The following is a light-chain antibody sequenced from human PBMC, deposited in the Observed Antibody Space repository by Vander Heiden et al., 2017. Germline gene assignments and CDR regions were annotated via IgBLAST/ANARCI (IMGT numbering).Light chain of an antibody. Sequence: QSALTQPRPVSGSPGQSVTISCTGTSRDVDGYTYVSWYQQHPGKAPKLMIYDVSKRPSGVPDRFPGSKSGNTASLTISGLQAEDEADYYCCSYAGSSTVFGGGTKLTVL. CDR3: CSYAGSSTV. V-gene: IGLV2-11*01. CDR2: DVS. J-gene: IGLJ3*02. CDR1: SRDVDGYTY.